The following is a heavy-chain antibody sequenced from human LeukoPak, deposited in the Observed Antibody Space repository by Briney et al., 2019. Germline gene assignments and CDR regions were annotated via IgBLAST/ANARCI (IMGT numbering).Heavy chain of an antibody. D-gene: IGHD3-9*01. CDR1: GYTFSSYG. V-gene: IGHV1-18*01. Sequence: ASVKVSCKASGYTFSSYGISWVRQAPGHGLEWMGWISAYNGNTNYALKLQGRVTMTTDTSTSTAYMELRSLRSDDTAVYYCARVSGDYDILTGYYGNYYFDYWGQGTLVTVSS. J-gene: IGHJ4*02. CDR2: ISAYNGNT. CDR3: ARVSGDYDILTGYYGNYYFDY.